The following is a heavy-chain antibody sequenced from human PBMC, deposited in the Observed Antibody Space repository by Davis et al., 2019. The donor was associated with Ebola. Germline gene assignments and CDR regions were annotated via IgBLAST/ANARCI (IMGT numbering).Heavy chain of an antibody. D-gene: IGHD4-17*01. V-gene: IGHV3-73*01. Sequence: GESLKISCTASGFTFSSYAMHWVRQASGKGLEWVGRIRSKANSYATAYAASVKGRFTISRDDSKNTAYLQMNSLKTEDTAVYYCTATVTTDYWGQGTLVTVSS. CDR3: TATVTTDY. CDR1: GFTFSSYA. J-gene: IGHJ4*02. CDR2: IRSKANSYAT.